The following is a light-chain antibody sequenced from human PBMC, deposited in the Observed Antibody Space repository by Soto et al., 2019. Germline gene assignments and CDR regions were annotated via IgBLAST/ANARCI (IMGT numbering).Light chain of an antibody. V-gene: IGKV1-5*03. J-gene: IGKJ5*01. Sequence: DIQMTQTPSTLSASVGDRVTITCRASQSISSWLAWYQQKPGKAPKLLIYKASSLESGVPSRFSGSGSGTEFTLTISSLQPDDFATYYCQQYNSYPYTFGQGTRLEIK. CDR1: QSISSW. CDR2: KAS. CDR3: QQYNSYPYT.